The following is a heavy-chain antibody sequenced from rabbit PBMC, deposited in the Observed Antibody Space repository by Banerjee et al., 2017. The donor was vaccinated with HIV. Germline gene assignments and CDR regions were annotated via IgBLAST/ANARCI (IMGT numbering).Heavy chain of an antibody. CDR1: GVSFSISSY. D-gene: IGHD1-1*01. CDR2: IDAGSSGFT. CDR3: ARDTSSSFSSYGMDL. J-gene: IGHJ6*01. V-gene: IGHV1S40*01. Sequence: QSLEESGGDLVKPGASLTLTCTASGVSFSISSYMCWVRQAPGKGLEWIACIDAGSSGFTYFATWAKGRFTISKISSTTVTLQMTRLTAADTATYFCARDTSSSFSSYGMDLRGQGTLVTVS.